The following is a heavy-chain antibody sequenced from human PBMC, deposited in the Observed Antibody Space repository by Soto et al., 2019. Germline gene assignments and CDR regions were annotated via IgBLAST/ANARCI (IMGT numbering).Heavy chain of an antibody. CDR3: ARDFVGGLLWFGEGMDV. J-gene: IGHJ6*02. CDR1: GFTFSSYG. CDR2: IWYDGSNK. D-gene: IGHD3-10*01. Sequence: QVQLVESGGGVVQPGRSLRLSCAASGFTFSSYGMHWVRQAPGKGLEWVAVIWYDGSNKYYADSVKGRFTISRDNSKNTLYLQMNSLRAEDTAVYYCARDFVGGLLWFGEGMDVWGQGTTVTVSS. V-gene: IGHV3-33*01.